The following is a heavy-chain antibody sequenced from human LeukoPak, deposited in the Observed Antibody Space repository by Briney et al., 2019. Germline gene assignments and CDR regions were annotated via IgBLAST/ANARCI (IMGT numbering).Heavy chain of an antibody. CDR3: ARHASYYDFWSGYWGHNWFDP. J-gene: IGHJ5*02. Sequence: YPSETLSLTCTVSGGSISSYYWSWIRQPPGKGLEWIGYIYTSGSTNYNPSLKSRVTISVDTSNNQFSLKLSSVTAADTAVYYCARHASYYDFWSGYWGHNWFDPWGQGTLVTVSS. D-gene: IGHD3-3*01. V-gene: IGHV4-4*09. CDR2: IYTSGST. CDR1: GGSISSYY.